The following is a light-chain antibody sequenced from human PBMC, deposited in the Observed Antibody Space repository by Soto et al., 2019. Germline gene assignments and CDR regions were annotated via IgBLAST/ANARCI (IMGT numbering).Light chain of an antibody. V-gene: IGKV3-15*01. Sequence: EIVMTQSPATLSVSLGERATLSCRASQSFSSNLAWYQQKPGQAPRLLIYGASTRATGIPARFSGSGSGTEFTLTISSLQSEDFAVYSCQQYNNWPTFGQGTKVEIK. CDR3: QQYNNWPT. CDR2: GAS. CDR1: QSFSSN. J-gene: IGKJ1*01.